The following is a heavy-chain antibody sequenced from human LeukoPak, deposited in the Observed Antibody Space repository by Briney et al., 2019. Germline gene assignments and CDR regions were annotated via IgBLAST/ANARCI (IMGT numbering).Heavy chain of an antibody. J-gene: IGHJ2*01. Sequence: GGSLRLSCAPSGFTFTTYAMTWVPQAPGKGLRWFSAISGSGGSTYYADSVKGRFTISRDNSKNTLYLQMNSLRAEDTAVYYCAKYLGYSYGYGYFDLWGRGTLVTVSS. D-gene: IGHD5-18*01. CDR3: AKYLGYSYGYGYFDL. CDR1: GFTFTTYA. CDR2: ISGSGGST. V-gene: IGHV3-23*01.